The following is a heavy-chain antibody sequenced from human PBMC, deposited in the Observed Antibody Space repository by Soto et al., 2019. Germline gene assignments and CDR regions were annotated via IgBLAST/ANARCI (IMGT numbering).Heavy chain of an antibody. CDR1: GIDFRGYW. CDR2: INSDTSNT. J-gene: IGHJ4*02. V-gene: IGHV3-74*01. CDR3: ALEERQLANFDY. Sequence: GGSLRLSCAASGIDFRGYWMHWVRQAPGKGLVWVARINSDTSNTEYADSVRGRFTISRDNAKNTPYLQMNSLRADDTAVYYCALEERQLANFDYWGQGTLVTVSS. D-gene: IGHD6-13*01.